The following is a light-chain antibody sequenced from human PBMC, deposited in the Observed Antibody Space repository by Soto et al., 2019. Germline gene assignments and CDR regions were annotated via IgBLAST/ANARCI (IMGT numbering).Light chain of an antibody. Sequence: EIVLTQSPGTVSLSPGERATLSCRASQSVSSSDLAWYQQRPGQAPRLLIYGASSRATGIPDRFSGSGSGIDFAFTISRLEAEYFAVYYFHHNGSSRTFGQGTKVEIK. V-gene: IGKV3-20*01. CDR2: GAS. CDR1: QSVSSSD. J-gene: IGKJ1*01. CDR3: HHNGSSRT.